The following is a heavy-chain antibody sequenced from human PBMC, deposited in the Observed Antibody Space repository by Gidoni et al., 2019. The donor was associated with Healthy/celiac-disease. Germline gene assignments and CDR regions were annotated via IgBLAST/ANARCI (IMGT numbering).Heavy chain of an antibody. CDR1: GVTVGSNY. Sequence: EVKLVESGGGVIQPGGSLRLSCAASGVTVGSNYMSWVRQAPGKGLEWVSFIYSGGSPSYADSVKGRFTISRDNSKNTLYLQMNSLRAEDTAVYYCAGRHGLVKVPFDYWGQGTLVTVSS. CDR2: IYSGGSP. D-gene: IGHD6-19*01. J-gene: IGHJ4*02. CDR3: AGRHGLVKVPFDY. V-gene: IGHV3-53*01.